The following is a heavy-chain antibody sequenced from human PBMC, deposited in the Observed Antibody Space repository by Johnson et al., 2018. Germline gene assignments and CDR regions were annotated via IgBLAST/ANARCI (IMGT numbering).Heavy chain of an antibody. CDR1: GFGFSNAW. V-gene: IGHV3-15*07. J-gene: IGHJ6*02. D-gene: IGHD3-16*01. CDR3: PTDIWFGPKMDV. CDR2: IKSKTEGGAT. Sequence: VQLVESAGGLVEPGGSLSLSCAASGFGFSNAWMNWVRQAPGKGLQWVGHIKSKTEGGATDSAAPVKGRFTISRDDSKNLLYLEMNGLKTEDTGVYSCPTDIWFGPKMDVWGQGTMVTVSS.